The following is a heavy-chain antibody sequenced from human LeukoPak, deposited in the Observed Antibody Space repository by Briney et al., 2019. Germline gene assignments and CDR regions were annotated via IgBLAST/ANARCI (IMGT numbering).Heavy chain of an antibody. CDR2: ISSSSSTI. CDR1: GFTFSSYS. V-gene: IGHV3-48*01. J-gene: IGHJ3*02. CDR3: ASTNCGGDCSDAFDI. D-gene: IGHD2-21*01. Sequence: PGGSLRLSCAASGFTFSSYSMNWVRQAPGKGLEWVSYISSSSSTIYYADSVKGRFTISRDNAKNSLYLQMNSLRAEDTAVYYCASTNCGGDCSDAFDIWGQGTMVTVSS.